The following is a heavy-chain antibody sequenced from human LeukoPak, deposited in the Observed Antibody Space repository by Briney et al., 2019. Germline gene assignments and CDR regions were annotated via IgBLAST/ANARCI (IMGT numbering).Heavy chain of an antibody. Sequence: ASVKVSCKTSGYTFTNYDINWVRQAPGQGLEWMGWMNPKSGKTGYAQKFQGRVTIIRNTSISTAYMELSSLRSEDTAVYYCARVLKGNYYSGLGTYRWFDSWGQGTLVTVSS. J-gene: IGHJ5*01. V-gene: IGHV1-8*03. CDR2: MNPKSGKT. D-gene: IGHD3-10*01. CDR1: GYTFTNYD. CDR3: ARVLKGNYYSGLGTYRWFDS.